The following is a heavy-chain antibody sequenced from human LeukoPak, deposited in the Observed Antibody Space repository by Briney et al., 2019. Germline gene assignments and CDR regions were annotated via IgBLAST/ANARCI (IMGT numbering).Heavy chain of an antibody. Sequence: SETLSLTCTVSGGSISSYYWSWIRKPPGKGLEWIGYIFYTGSTNYNPSLMSRVTISVDTSKNQFSLKLSSVTAADTAVYYCARGGSSGWFSSMGYWGQGTLVTVSS. J-gene: IGHJ4*02. CDR1: GGSISSYY. CDR2: IFYTGST. D-gene: IGHD6-19*01. V-gene: IGHV4-59*01. CDR3: ARGGSSGWFSSMGY.